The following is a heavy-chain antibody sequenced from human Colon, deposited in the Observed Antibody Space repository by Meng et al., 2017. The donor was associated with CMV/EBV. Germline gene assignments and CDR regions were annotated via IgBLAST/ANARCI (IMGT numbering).Heavy chain of an antibody. CDR2: ISVYHGDT. CDR3: ARFRRMTMIPGSQYNYFDP. Sequence: ASVKVSCKASGYRFTSYGIDWVRQAPGQGLEWMGWISVYHGDTAYAHKFQDRVTMTTDTSTSTAYMELRSLRSDDTAMYYCARFRRMTMIPGSQYNYFDPWGQGTLVTVSS. D-gene: IGHD3-22*01. CDR1: GYRFTSYG. V-gene: IGHV1-18*01. J-gene: IGHJ5*02.